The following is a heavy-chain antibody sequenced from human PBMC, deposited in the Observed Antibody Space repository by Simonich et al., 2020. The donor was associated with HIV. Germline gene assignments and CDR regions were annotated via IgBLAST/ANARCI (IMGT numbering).Heavy chain of an antibody. CDR3: ARRDRELILYFDY. D-gene: IGHD3-3*01. Sequence: QVQLQQWGAGLLKPSETLSLTCAVYGGSFSGYYWSWIRQPPGKGREWIGEINHSEITNYKSSLNSRATISVDKSKNQFSLKLSSVTAAETAIYYCARRDRELILYFDYWGQGNLVTVSS. CDR2: INHSEIT. CDR1: GGSFSGYY. J-gene: IGHJ4*02. V-gene: IGHV4-34*01.